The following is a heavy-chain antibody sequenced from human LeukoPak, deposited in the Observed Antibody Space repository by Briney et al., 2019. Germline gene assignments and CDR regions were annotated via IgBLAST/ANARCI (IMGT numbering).Heavy chain of an antibody. D-gene: IGHD6-13*01. Sequence: GGSLRLSCAASGFTFSSYWMSWVRQAPGKGLEWVAVISYDGSNKYYADSVKGRFTISRDNSKNTLYLQMNSLRAEDTAVYYCAKSQLSSYGSSWFPFDYWGQGTLVTVSS. CDR1: GFTFSSYW. V-gene: IGHV3-30*18. CDR3: AKSQLSSYGSSWFPFDY. CDR2: ISYDGSNK. J-gene: IGHJ4*02.